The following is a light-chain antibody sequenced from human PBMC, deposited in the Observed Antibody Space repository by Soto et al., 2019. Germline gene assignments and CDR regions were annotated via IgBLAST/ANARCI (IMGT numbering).Light chain of an antibody. V-gene: IGKV1-12*01. Sequence: DIQMTQSPSSVSASVGDRVSITCRASQGIGSKLAWYQQKPGKAPKLLIHAASTLQRGVPSRFTGSGSGTDFTLNISSLQSEDFATYYCQQANAFPRTFGQGTKVEIE. J-gene: IGKJ1*01. CDR1: QGIGSK. CDR2: AAS. CDR3: QQANAFPRT.